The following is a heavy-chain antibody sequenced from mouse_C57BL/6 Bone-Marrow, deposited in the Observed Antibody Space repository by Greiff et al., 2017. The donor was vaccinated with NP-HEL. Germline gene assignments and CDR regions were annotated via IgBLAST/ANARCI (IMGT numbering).Heavy chain of an antibody. CDR1: GYTFTSYT. Sequence: VQLQESGAELARPGASVKMSCKASGYTFTSYTMHWVKQRPGQGLEWIGYINPSSGYTKYNQKFKDKATLTADKSSSTAYMQLSSLTSEDSAVYYCARDYYYGSSLSGWWGQGTTLTVSS. CDR2: INPSSGYT. D-gene: IGHD1-1*01. J-gene: IGHJ2*01. V-gene: IGHV1-4*01. CDR3: ARDYYYGSSLSGW.